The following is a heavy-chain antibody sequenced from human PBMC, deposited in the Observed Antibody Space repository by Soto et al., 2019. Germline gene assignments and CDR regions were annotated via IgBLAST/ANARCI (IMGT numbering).Heavy chain of an antibody. CDR2: IWYDGSNK. Sequence: QVQLVESGGGVVQPGRSLRLSCAASGFTFSSYGMHWVRQAPGKGLEWVAVIWYDGSNKYYADSVKGRFTISRDNSKNTLYLQMNSLRAEDTAVYYCARDRPPWDGDYLSYGMDVWGQGTTVTVSS. D-gene: IGHD4-17*01. J-gene: IGHJ6*02. CDR3: ARDRPPWDGDYLSYGMDV. V-gene: IGHV3-33*01. CDR1: GFTFSSYG.